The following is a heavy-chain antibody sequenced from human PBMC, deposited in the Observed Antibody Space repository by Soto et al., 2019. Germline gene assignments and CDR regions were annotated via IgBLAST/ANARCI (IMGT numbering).Heavy chain of an antibody. Sequence: SETLSLTCAVYGGSFSGYYWSWIRQPPGKGLEWIGEINHSGSTNYNPSLKSRVTISVDTSKNQFSLKLSSVTAADTAVYYCARDKAPQITMVRGQTIYGMDVWGQGTTVTVSS. CDR1: GGSFSGYY. D-gene: IGHD3-10*01. CDR2: INHSGST. J-gene: IGHJ6*02. V-gene: IGHV4-34*01. CDR3: ARDKAPQITMVRGQTIYGMDV.